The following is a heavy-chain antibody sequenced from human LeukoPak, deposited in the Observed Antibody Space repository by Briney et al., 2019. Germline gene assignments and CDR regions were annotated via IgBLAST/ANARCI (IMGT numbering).Heavy chain of an antibody. CDR2: MNPNSGNT. CDR3: ARGPRTLIVATMKYYYYYYYMDV. CDR1: GYTFTSYD. D-gene: IGHD5-12*01. Sequence: ASVKVSCKASGYTFTSYDINWVRQATGQGLEWMGWMNPNSGNTGYAQKFQGRVTITRNTSIGTAYMELSSLRSEDTAVYYCARGPRTLIVATMKYYYYYYYMDVWGKGTTVTVSS. J-gene: IGHJ6*03. V-gene: IGHV1-8*03.